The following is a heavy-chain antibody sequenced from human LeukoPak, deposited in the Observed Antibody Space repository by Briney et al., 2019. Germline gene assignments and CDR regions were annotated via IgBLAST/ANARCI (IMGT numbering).Heavy chain of an antibody. CDR2: INPNSGGT. CDR1: GYTFTGYY. CDR3: ARDVTDIVVVPAAIGEYRYYFDY. J-gene: IGHJ4*02. V-gene: IGHV1-2*02. Sequence: ASVKVSCKASGYTFTGYYMHWMRQAPGQGLEWMGWINPNSGGTNYAQKFQGRVTMTRDTSISTAYMELSRLRSDDTAVYYCARDVTDIVVVPAAIGEYRYYFDYWGQGTLVTVSS. D-gene: IGHD2-2*02.